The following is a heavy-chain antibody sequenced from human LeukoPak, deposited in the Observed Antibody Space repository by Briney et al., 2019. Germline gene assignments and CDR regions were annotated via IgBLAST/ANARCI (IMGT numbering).Heavy chain of an antibody. CDR3: AKEWFGRMAAAGTHEYFQH. V-gene: IGHV3-30*18. Sequence: PGRSLRLSCAASGFTFSSYGMHWVRQAPGKGLEWVAVISYDGSNKYYADSVKGRFTISRDNSKNTLYLQMNSLRAEDTAVSYCAKEWFGRMAAAGTHEYFQHWGQGTLVTVSS. CDR1: GFTFSSYG. J-gene: IGHJ1*01. CDR2: ISYDGSNK. D-gene: IGHD6-13*01.